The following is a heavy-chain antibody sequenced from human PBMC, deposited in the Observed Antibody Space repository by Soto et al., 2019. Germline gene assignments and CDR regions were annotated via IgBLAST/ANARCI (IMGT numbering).Heavy chain of an antibody. V-gene: IGHV4-59*01. CDR3: ARIAAAGYYFDY. Sequence: KPSETLSLTCTVSGGSISSYYWSWIRQPPGKGLEWIGYIYYSGSTNYNPSLKSRVTISVDTSKNQFSLKLSSVTAADTAVYYCARIAAAGYYFDYWGQGTLVTVSS. J-gene: IGHJ4*02. CDR1: GGSISSYY. CDR2: IYYSGST. D-gene: IGHD6-13*01.